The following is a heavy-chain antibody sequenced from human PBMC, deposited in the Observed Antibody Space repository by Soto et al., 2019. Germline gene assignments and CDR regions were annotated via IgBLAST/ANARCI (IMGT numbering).Heavy chain of an antibody. CDR3: AKGSSGLRFLEWLSPHDY. V-gene: IGHV3-23*01. Sequence: EVQLSESGGGVVQPGGSLRLSCAASGFTFSSYAMSWVRQAPGKGLEWVSAISGSGGSTYYADSVKGRFTISRDNSKNTLYLQMNSLRAEDTAVYYCAKGSSGLRFLEWLSPHDYWGQGTLVTVSS. CDR2: ISGSGGST. J-gene: IGHJ4*02. CDR1: GFTFSSYA. D-gene: IGHD3-3*01.